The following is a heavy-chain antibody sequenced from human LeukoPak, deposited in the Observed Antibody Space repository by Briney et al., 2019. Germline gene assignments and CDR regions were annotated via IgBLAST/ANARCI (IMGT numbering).Heavy chain of an antibody. CDR2: IKSKTDGGTT. V-gene: IGHV3-15*01. CDR1: GFIFSKAW. Sequence: GGSLRLSCADSGFIFSKAWNSWVRQAPGRGLEWVGRIKSKTDGGTTDYAAPVKGRFTISRDDAKNTLYLQMNSLKTEDTAVYFCTPDRRWELPADLYWGQGTLVTVSS. D-gene: IGHD1-26*01. CDR3: TPDRRWELPADLY. J-gene: IGHJ4*02.